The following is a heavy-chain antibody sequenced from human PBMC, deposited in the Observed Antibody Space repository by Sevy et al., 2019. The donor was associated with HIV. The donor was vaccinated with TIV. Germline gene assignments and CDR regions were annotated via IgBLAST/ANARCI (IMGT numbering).Heavy chain of an antibody. D-gene: IGHD4-4*01. J-gene: IGHJ4*02. CDR3: ATEYSYDY. V-gene: IGHV1-2*02. CDR1: GHTFSDYY. Sequence: ASVKVSCKASGHTFSDYYIQWVRQAPGHGLEWMGWIISDSGAISCAQKFQGRVTMTSDTSSSTVYMELSRLRSDDTAVYYCATEYSYDYWGQGTLVTVSS. CDR2: IISDSGAI.